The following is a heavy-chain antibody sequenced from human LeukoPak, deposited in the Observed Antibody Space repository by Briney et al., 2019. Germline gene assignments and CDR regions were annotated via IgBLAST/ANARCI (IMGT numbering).Heavy chain of an antibody. CDR1: GFTFTGYY. Sequence: ASVKVSCKASGFTFTGYYMHWVRQAPGQGLEWMGRINPNSGGTNYAQKFQGRITMTRDTSISTAYMELSRLRSDDTAVYYCARLPRNYRAPDYWGQGTLVTVSS. CDR2: INPNSGGT. V-gene: IGHV1-2*06. CDR3: ARLPRNYRAPDY. J-gene: IGHJ4*02. D-gene: IGHD1-7*01.